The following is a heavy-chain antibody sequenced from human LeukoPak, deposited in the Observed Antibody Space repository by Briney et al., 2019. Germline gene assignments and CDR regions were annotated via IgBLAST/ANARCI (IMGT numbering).Heavy chain of an antibody. Sequence: GGSLRLSCAASGFTFNNYSMNWVRQAPGKGLEWVSSITSTSSYIYYADSVKGRFTISRDNAKNSLYLQMNSLRAEDTAMYYRARSFRGDNWNDNWFDPWGQGTLVTVSS. V-gene: IGHV3-21*01. CDR1: GFTFNNYS. D-gene: IGHD1-1*01. CDR3: ARSFRGDNWNDNWFDP. J-gene: IGHJ5*02. CDR2: ITSTSSYI.